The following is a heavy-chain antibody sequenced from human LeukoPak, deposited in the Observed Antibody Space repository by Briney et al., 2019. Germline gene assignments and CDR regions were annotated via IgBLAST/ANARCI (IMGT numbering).Heavy chain of an antibody. V-gene: IGHV1-69*01. CDR1: GGTFSTYA. J-gene: IGHJ4*02. CDR3: ARVSYSSSYFDY. CDR2: IIPIFGTA. D-gene: IGHD6-6*01. Sequence: SVKVSCKASGGTFSTYAISWVRQAPGQGLEWMGGIIPIFGTANYAQKFQGRVTITADESTSTAYMELSSLRSEDTAVYYCARVSYSSSYFDYWGQGTLVTVSS.